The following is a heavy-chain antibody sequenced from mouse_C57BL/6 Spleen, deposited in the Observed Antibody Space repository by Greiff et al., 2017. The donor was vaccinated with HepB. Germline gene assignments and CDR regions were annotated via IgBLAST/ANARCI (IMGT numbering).Heavy chain of an antibody. Sequence: VQLQQPGAELVRPGTSVKLSCKASGYTFTSYWMHWVKQRPGQGLEWIGVIDPSDSYTNYNQKFKGKATLTVDTSSSTAYMQLSSLTSEDSAVYYCLSVRFAYGGQGTLVTVSA. CDR2: IDPSDSYT. CDR3: LSVRFAY. D-gene: IGHD3-1*01. V-gene: IGHV1-59*01. CDR1: GYTFTSYW. J-gene: IGHJ3*01.